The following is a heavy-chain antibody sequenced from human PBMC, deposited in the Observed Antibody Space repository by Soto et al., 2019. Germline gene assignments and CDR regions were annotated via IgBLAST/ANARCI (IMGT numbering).Heavy chain of an antibody. CDR3: SKHPIFGVVTHYFAH. CDR1: GFSFSSYA. CDR2: ISGSGGDT. V-gene: IGHV3-23*01. D-gene: IGHD3-3*01. Sequence: EVQLLESGGTLVQPGGSLRLSCVVSGFSFSSYAMGWVRQAPGKGLEWVASISGSGGDTYYGYSVKGRFTISIDNSKNTLYLEANSLTAEDTAVYYCSKHPIFGVVTHYFAHWGQGTLVTVAS. J-gene: IGHJ4*02.